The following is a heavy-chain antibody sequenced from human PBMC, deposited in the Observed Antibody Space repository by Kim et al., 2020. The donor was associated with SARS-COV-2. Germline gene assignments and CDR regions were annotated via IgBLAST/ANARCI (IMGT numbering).Heavy chain of an antibody. Sequence: GGSLRLSCAASGFTFSTYWMHWVRQAPGKGLVWVSRINSDGSSTSYADPVKGRFTISRDNAKNTLYLQMNSLRAEDTAVYYCARLPITLVRRFPPLYYYNGMDVWGQETTVTVSS. CDR2: INSDGSST. CDR1: GFTFSTYW. CDR3: ARLPITLVRRFPPLYYYNGMDV. D-gene: IGHD3-10*01. V-gene: IGHV3-74*01. J-gene: IGHJ6*02.